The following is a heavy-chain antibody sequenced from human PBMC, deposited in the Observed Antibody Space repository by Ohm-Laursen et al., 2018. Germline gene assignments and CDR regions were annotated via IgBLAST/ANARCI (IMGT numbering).Heavy chain of an antibody. CDR3: ARLADSSGYSAYYFDY. CDR1: GYTFTTYG. J-gene: IGHJ4*02. D-gene: IGHD3-22*01. Sequence: SVKVSCKASGYTFTTYGITWVRQAPGQGLEWMGWISAYDNNTNYPQKIQGRVTMTTDASTSTAYMELRSLRSDDTAVYYCARLADSSGYSAYYFDYWGQGTLVTVSS. V-gene: IGHV1-18*01. CDR2: ISAYDNNT.